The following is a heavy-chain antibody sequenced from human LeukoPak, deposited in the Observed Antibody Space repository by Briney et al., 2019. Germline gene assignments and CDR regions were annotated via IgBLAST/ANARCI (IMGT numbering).Heavy chain of an antibody. CDR1: GFTFSSYA. CDR3: AKSLRYSSGWYDY. D-gene: IGHD6-19*01. J-gene: IGHJ4*02. CDR2: ISGSGGST. V-gene: IGHV3-23*01. Sequence: GGSLTLSCAASGFTFSSYAMSWVRQAPGKGLEWVSAISGSGGSTYYADSVKGRFTISRDNSKNTLYLQMNSLRAEDTAVYYCAKSLRYSSGWYDYWGQGTLVTVSS.